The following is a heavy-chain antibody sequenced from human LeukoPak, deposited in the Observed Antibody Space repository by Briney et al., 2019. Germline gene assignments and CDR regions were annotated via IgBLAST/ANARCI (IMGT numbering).Heavy chain of an antibody. CDR1: GYSFTTYW. CDR3: AWSVSGATFDY. J-gene: IGHJ4*02. D-gene: IGHD6-19*01. CDR2: IYPGDSDT. Sequence: GESLKISCKGSGYSFTTYWIAWVRQTPGKGLEWMGIIYPGDSDTRYSPSFQGQVTISADKSMSVAYLQWTSLKASDTAMYYCAWSVSGATFDYWGQGTLVTVSS. V-gene: IGHV5-51*01.